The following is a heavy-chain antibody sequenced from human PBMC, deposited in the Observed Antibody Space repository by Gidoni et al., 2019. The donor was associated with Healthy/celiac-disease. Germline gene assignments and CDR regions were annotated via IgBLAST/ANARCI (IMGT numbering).Heavy chain of an antibody. J-gene: IGHJ4*02. Sequence: EVQLVESGGVLVQHGRSLRLSCAASGFTFAEYAMHWVRQAPGTGLEWFSGIRWNSGSIGYADSVNGRFTISRDNAKNSLYLQMNSLRAEDTALYYCAKHWRRFTTSHAGYYFDYWGQGTLITVSS. CDR2: IRWNSGSI. D-gene: IGHD3-3*01. V-gene: IGHV3-9*01. CDR3: AKHWRRFTTSHAGYYFDY. CDR1: GFTFAEYA.